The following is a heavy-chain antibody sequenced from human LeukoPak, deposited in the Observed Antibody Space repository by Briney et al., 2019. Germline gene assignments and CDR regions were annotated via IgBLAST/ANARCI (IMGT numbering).Heavy chain of an antibody. J-gene: IGHJ6*02. Sequence: PGGSLRLSCAASGFTFSGSAMHWVRQASGKGLEWVGRIRSKANSYATAYAASVKGRFTISRDDSKNTAYLQMNSLKTEDTAVYYCTSSIAAGNYYYGMDVWGQGTTVTVSS. V-gene: IGHV3-73*01. CDR2: IRSKANSYAT. D-gene: IGHD6-13*01. CDR1: GFTFSGSA. CDR3: TSSIAAGNYYYGMDV.